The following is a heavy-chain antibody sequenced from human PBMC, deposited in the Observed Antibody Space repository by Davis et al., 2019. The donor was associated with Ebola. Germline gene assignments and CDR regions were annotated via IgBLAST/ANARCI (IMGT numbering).Heavy chain of an antibody. CDR1: GGSISSSSYY. V-gene: IGHV4-39*01. CDR2: IYYSGST. Sequence: SETLSLTCTVSGGSISSSSYYWGWIRQPPGKGLEWIGSIYYSGSTYYNPSLKSRVTISVDTSKNQFSLKLSSVTAADTAVYYCARPVFYYGMDVWGQGTTVTVSS. J-gene: IGHJ6*02. CDR3: ARPVFYYGMDV.